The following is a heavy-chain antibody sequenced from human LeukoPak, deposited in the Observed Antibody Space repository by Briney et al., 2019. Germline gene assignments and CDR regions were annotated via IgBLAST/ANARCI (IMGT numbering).Heavy chain of an antibody. CDR3: ARHSRIAVAGASPPDAFDI. D-gene: IGHD6-19*01. J-gene: IGHJ3*02. V-gene: IGHV4-39*01. CDR2: VFYSGRT. Sequence: SETLSLTCTVSGGSIPTKNFYWGWIRQPPGKGLEWIGSVFYSGRTYYNPSLKSRVTIFVDPSKNQFSLNLRSVTAADTAVYYCARHSRIAVAGASPPDAFDIWGQGTMVTVSS. CDR1: GGSIPTKNFY.